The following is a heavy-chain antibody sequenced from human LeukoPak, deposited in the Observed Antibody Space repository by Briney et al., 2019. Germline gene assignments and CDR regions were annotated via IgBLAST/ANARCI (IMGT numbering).Heavy chain of an antibody. V-gene: IGHV3-30*02. Sequence: GGSLRLSCAASGFTFSGYGMHWVGQAPGKGLEWVAFIRYDGTNKYYAHSVKRRFTISRYNSKNTLYLQMNSLRAEDTAVYYCAKGSRCSSTSCYMFDFDYWGQGTLVTVSS. CDR2: IRYDGTNK. D-gene: IGHD2-2*02. J-gene: IGHJ4*02. CDR3: AKGSRCSSTSCYMFDFDY. CDR1: GFTFSGYG.